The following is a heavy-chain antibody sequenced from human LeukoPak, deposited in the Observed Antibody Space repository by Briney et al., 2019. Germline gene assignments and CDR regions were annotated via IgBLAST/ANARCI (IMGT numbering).Heavy chain of an antibody. Sequence: SETLSLTCAVYSGSFSGYYWSWIRQPPGKGLEWIGEINHSGSTNYNPSLKSRVTISVDTSKNQFSLKLSSVTAADTAVYYCARVRHSWGSTFNYWGQGTLVTVSS. J-gene: IGHJ4*02. D-gene: IGHD7-27*01. CDR3: ARVRHSWGSTFNY. CDR1: SGSFSGYY. CDR2: INHSGST. V-gene: IGHV4-34*01.